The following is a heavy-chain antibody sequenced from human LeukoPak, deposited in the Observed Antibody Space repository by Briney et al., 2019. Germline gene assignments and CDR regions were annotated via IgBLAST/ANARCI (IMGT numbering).Heavy chain of an antibody. J-gene: IGHJ4*02. CDR1: GFSLSTSGVG. Sequence: SGPTLVKPTQTLTLTCTFSGFSLSTSGVGVGWIRQPPGKALEWLALIYWDDDKRYSPSLKSRLTITKGTSKNQVVLTMTNMDPVDTATYYCAHRRPVYSSSWYEGHGYYFDYWGQGTLVTVSS. D-gene: IGHD6-13*01. CDR2: IYWDDDK. CDR3: AHRRPVYSSSWYEGHGYYFDY. V-gene: IGHV2-5*02.